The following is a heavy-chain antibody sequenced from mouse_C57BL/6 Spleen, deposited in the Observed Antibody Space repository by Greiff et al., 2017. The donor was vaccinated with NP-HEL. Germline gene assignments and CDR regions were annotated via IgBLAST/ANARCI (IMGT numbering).Heavy chain of an antibody. V-gene: IGHV1-59*01. CDR3: ARWGLLRDYFDY. CDR1: GYTFTSYW. J-gene: IGHJ2*01. CDR2: IDPSDSYT. D-gene: IGHD2-3*01. Sequence: QVQLQQPGAELVRPGTSVKLSCKASGYTFTSYWMHWVKQRPGQGLEWIGVIDPSDSYTNYNQKFKGKATLTVDTSSSTAYMQLSSLTSEDSAVYYCARWGLLRDYFDYWGQGTTLTVSS.